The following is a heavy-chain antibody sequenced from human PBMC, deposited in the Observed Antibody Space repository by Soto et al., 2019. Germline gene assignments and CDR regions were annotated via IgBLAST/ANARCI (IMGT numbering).Heavy chain of an antibody. CDR3: ATLSGGSRYYYSGMDV. Sequence: QVQLVQSGAEVKKPGSSVKVSCKASGGTFSSYAISWVRQAPGQGLEWMGGIIPIFGTANYAQKFQGRVTITADESTSTAYMERSSLRSEDTAVYYCATLSGGSRYYYSGMDVWGQGTTVTVSS. D-gene: IGHD2-15*01. CDR2: IIPIFGTA. J-gene: IGHJ6*02. CDR1: GGTFSSYA. V-gene: IGHV1-69*12.